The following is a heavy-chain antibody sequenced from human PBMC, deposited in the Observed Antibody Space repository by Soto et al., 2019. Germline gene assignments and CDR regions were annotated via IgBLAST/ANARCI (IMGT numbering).Heavy chain of an antibody. J-gene: IGHJ3*02. CDR2: ITSRGDTT. CDR3: AKTGYYGDARAFDI. CDR1: EFTLSSYA. D-gene: IGHD4-17*01. Sequence: GGSLRLSCVASEFTLSSYAMSLVRQAPGKGLEWVSGITSRGDTTYYADSVKGRFTISRDISKNTLYLQMSSLRAEDTAVYYCAKTGYYGDARAFDIWGQGTMVTVSS. V-gene: IGHV3-23*01.